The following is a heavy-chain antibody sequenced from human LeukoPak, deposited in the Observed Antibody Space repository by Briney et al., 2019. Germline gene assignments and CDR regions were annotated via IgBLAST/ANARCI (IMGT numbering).Heavy chain of an antibody. CDR3: ARVGYPYSSGYDPSDY. J-gene: IGHJ4*02. D-gene: IGHD3-22*01. CDR1: GFTFSNYW. CDR2: IKQDGSEK. Sequence: GGSLRLSCAASGFTFSNYWMSWVRQPPGKGLEWVANIKQDGSEKYYVDSVKGRFTISRDNATNSLYLQMNSLRAEDTAVYYCARVGYPYSSGYDPSDYWGQGTLVTVSS. V-gene: IGHV3-7*01.